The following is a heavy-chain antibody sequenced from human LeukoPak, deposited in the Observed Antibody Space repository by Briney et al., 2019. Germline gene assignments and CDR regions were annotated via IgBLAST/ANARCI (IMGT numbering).Heavy chain of an antibody. V-gene: IGHV3-21*01. Sequence: PGGSLRLSCAASGFTFSSYSMNWVRQAPGKGLEWVPSISSSSSYIYYADSVKGRFTISRGNAKNSLYLQMNSLRAEDTAVYYCARDLNYYDSSGSPDYWGQGTLVTVSS. CDR1: GFTFSSYS. CDR2: ISSSSSYI. D-gene: IGHD3-22*01. J-gene: IGHJ4*02. CDR3: ARDLNYYDSSGSPDY.